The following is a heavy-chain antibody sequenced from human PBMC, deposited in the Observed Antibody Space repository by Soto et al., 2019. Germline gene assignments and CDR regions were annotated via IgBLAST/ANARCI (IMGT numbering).Heavy chain of an antibody. J-gene: IGHJ6*02. V-gene: IGHV1-18*01. D-gene: IGHD4-17*01. CDR3: ARQPPGLLYGDYLDYYYYGMDV. Sequence: ASVKVSCKASGYTFTSYGISWVRQAPGQGLEWMGWISAYNGNTNYAQKLQGRVTMTTDTSTSTAYMELGSLRSDDTAVYYCARQPPGLLYGDYLDYYYYGMDVWGQGTTVTVSS. CDR1: GYTFTSYG. CDR2: ISAYNGNT.